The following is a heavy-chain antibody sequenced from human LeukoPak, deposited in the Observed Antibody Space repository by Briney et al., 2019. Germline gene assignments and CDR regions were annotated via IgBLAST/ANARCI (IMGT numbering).Heavy chain of an antibody. V-gene: IGHV4-34*01. CDR3: AREVGVPAAISRRAWFDP. CDR1: GGSFSGYY. CDR2: INHSGST. J-gene: IGHJ5*02. D-gene: IGHD2-2*02. Sequence: SETLSLTCAVYGGSFSGYYWSWIRQPPGKGLEWIGEINHSGSTNYNPSLKSRVTISVDTSKNQFSLKPSSVTAANTAVYYCAREVGVPAAISRRAWFDPWGRGTLVTVSS.